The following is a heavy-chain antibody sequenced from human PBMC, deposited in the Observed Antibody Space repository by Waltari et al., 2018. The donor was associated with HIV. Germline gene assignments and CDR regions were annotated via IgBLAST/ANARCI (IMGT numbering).Heavy chain of an antibody. J-gene: IGHJ4*02. D-gene: IGHD6-13*01. Sequence: QITLKESGPTLVKPTQPLTLTCTFSGFSLSTSGVGVGWIRQPPGKALEWLALIYWDEEKRYSPSLKSRLTITKDTAKNRVVLTMTNMDPVDTATYYCAHCRGCSNNWCDLDYWGQGTLVTVSS. CDR2: IYWDEEK. CDR3: AHCRGCSNNWCDLDY. V-gene: IGHV2-5*02. CDR1: GFSLSTSGVG.